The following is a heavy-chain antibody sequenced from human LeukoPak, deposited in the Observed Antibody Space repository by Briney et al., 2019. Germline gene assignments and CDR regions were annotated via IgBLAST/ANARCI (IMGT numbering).Heavy chain of an antibody. Sequence: PGGSLRLSCAASGFTFSSYSMNWVRQAPGKGLEWVSYISSSSSTIYYADSVKGRFTISRDNAKNSLYLQMNSLRAEDTAVYYCARDRGHDFWSGYRFDYWGQGTLVTVSS. CDR2: ISSSSSTI. J-gene: IGHJ4*02. V-gene: IGHV3-48*01. CDR1: GFTFSSYS. D-gene: IGHD3-3*01. CDR3: ARDRGHDFWSGYRFDY.